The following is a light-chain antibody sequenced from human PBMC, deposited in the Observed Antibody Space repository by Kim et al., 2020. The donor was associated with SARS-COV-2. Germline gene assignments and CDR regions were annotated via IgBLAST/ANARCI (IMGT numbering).Light chain of an antibody. CDR1: TGAITSGYY. Sequence: PGGTVTLTCASRTGAITSGYYPNWFQQKPGQAPRALIYSTSKTHSWTPARFSGSLLGGKAALTLSGVHPEDEAEYYCLLYYAGAQVFGGGTKLTVL. CDR2: STS. V-gene: IGLV7-43*01. CDR3: LLYYAGAQV. J-gene: IGLJ3*02.